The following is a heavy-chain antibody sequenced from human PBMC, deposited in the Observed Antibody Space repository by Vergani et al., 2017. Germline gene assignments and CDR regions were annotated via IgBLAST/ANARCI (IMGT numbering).Heavy chain of an antibody. V-gene: IGHV3-11*01. CDR1: GFTFSDYD. J-gene: IGHJ4*02. CDR3: ARETNKGRTYYDFWSGYPDY. D-gene: IGHD3-3*01. CDR2: ISSSGSTI. Sequence: QVQLVESGGGLVKPGGSLRLSCAASGFTFSDYDMSWIRQAPGKGLEWVSYISSSGSTIYYADSVKGRFTISRDNAKNSLYLQMNSLRAEDTAVYYCARETNKGRTYYDFWSGYPDYWGQGTLVTVSS.